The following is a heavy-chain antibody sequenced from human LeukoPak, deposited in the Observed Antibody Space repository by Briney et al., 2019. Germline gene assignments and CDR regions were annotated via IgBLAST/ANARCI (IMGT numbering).Heavy chain of an antibody. Sequence: QAGGSLRLSCAASGFTFSTYSMNWVRQAPGKGLEWVSFIDSSSRTTFYADSVKGRFTISRDNAKNSLFLQMNSLRAEDTAVYYCARRAPSQVITDYFDYWGQGTLVTVSS. V-gene: IGHV3-48*04. CDR3: ARRAPSQVITDYFDY. J-gene: IGHJ4*02. D-gene: IGHD3-16*01. CDR1: GFTFSTYS. CDR2: IDSSSRTT.